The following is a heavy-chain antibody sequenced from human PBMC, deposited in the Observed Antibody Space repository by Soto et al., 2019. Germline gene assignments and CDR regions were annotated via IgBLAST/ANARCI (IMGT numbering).Heavy chain of an antibody. J-gene: IGHJ4*02. Sequence: SETLSLTCTVSGGSISSGDYYWSWIRQPPGKGLEWIGYIYYSGSTYYNPSLKSRVTISVDTSKNQFSLKLSSVTAADTAVYYCARESGYYGSGSYYNGNDYFDYWGQGTLVTVSS. V-gene: IGHV4-30-4*01. CDR2: IYYSGST. CDR1: GGSISSGDYY. CDR3: ARESGYYGSGSYYNGNDYFDY. D-gene: IGHD3-10*01.